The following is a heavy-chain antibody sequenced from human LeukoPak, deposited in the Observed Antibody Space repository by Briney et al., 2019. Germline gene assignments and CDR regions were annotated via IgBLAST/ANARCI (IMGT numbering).Heavy chain of an antibody. V-gene: IGHV3-21*01. D-gene: IGHD3-9*01. CDR3: AIYDYDFLTGYYYR. CDR1: GFTFSTYS. CDR2: ISSSSSFI. J-gene: IGHJ5*02. Sequence: GGSLRLSCAASGFTFSTYSMNWVRQAPGKGLEWVSSISSSSSFIYYADSVKGRFTISRDNAKNSLYLQMNSLRAEDTAVYYCAIYDYDFLTGYYYRWGQGTLVTVSS.